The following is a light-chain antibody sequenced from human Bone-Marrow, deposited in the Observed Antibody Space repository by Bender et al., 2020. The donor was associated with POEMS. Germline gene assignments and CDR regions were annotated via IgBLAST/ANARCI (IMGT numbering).Light chain of an antibody. J-gene: IGLJ2*01. CDR2: DVN. Sequence: QSALTQPASVSGSPGQSITISCTGTSSDVGGYNSVSWYQQHPGKAPKLMIYDVNNRPSGVSNRFSGSKSGNTASLTISGLQAEDEADYYCSSYRTRRTLVFGGGTKPTVL. CDR1: SSDVGGYNS. CDR3: SSYRTRRTLV. V-gene: IGLV2-14*03.